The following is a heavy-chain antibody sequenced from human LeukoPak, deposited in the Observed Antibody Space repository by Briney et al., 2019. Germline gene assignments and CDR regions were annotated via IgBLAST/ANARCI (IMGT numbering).Heavy chain of an antibody. CDR1: GFAFSSYS. CDR2: ITTSSSHV. D-gene: IGHD4-17*01. CDR3: ASLMTSVTIPDY. V-gene: IGHV3-21*01. Sequence: GGSPRLSCAASGFAFSSYSMNWIRQAPGKGLEWVSSITTSSSHVYSAHPVKSRFTISRDNAKNSLYLQMNSLRAEDTAVYYCASLMTSVTIPDYWGQGTPVTVSS. J-gene: IGHJ4*02.